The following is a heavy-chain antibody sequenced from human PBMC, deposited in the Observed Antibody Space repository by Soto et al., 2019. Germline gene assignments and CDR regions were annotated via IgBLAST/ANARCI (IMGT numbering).Heavy chain of an antibody. CDR3: AKDYSMDYGDYGHDAFDI. Sequence: EVQLLESGGGLVQPGGSLRLSCAASGFTFSSYAMSWVRQAPGKGLEWVSAISGSGGSTYYADSVKGRFTISRDNSKNTLYLERNSLMGGDKGVIYWAKDYSMDYGDYGHDAFDIWGQGTMVTVSS. J-gene: IGHJ3*02. V-gene: IGHV3-23*01. CDR2: ISGSGGST. D-gene: IGHD4-17*01. CDR1: GFTFSSYA.